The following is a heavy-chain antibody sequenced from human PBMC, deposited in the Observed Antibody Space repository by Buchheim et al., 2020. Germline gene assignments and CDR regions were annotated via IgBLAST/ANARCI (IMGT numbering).Heavy chain of an antibody. CDR2: INSDGSST. CDR3: ARRSSRDGYNWDFDY. CDR1: GFTFSRYW. V-gene: IGHV3-74*01. Sequence: EVQLVESGGGLVQPGGSLRLSCAASGFTFSRYWMHWVRQAPGKGLLWASRINSDGSSTSYADSVKGRFTISRDNAKNTLYLQMNSLRAEDTAVYYCARRSSRDGYNWDFDYWGQGTL. D-gene: IGHD5-24*01. J-gene: IGHJ4*02.